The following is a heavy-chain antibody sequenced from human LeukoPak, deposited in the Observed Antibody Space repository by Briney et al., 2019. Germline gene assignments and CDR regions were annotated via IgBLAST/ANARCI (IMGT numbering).Heavy chain of an antibody. CDR2: INPSGGST. D-gene: IGHD5-18*01. Sequence: ASVKVSCKASGYTFTSYYMHWVRQAPGQGLEWMGIINPSGGSTSYAQKFQGRVTMTRDMSTSTVYMELSSLRSEDTAVCYCARDFATAMVTQYWGQGTLVTVSS. J-gene: IGHJ4*02. V-gene: IGHV1-46*01. CDR1: GYTFTSYY. CDR3: ARDFATAMVTQY.